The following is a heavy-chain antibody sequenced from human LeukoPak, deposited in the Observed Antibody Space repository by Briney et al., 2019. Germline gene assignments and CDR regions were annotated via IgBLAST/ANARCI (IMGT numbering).Heavy chain of an antibody. J-gene: IGHJ4*02. CDR3: ASLDGYNHPFDY. CDR2: IYYSGST. V-gene: IGHV4-59*01. D-gene: IGHD5-24*01. CDR1: GGSISSYY. Sequence: SETLSLTCTVSGGSISSYYWSWLRQPPGKGLEWIGYIYYSGSTNYNPSLKSRVTISVDTSKNQFSLKLSSVTAADTAVYYCASLDGYNHPFDYWGQGTLVTVSS.